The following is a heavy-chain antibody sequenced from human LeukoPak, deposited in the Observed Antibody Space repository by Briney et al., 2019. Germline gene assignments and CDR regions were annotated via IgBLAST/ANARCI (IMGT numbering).Heavy chain of an antibody. V-gene: IGHV3-30*18. Sequence: GRSLRLSCAASGFTFSSYGMHWVRQAPGKGLEWVAVISYDGSNKYYADSAKGRFTISRDNSKNTLYLQMNSLRAEDTAVYYCAKDLDSSGYFVDYWGQGTLVTVSS. J-gene: IGHJ4*02. CDR1: GFTFSSYG. CDR2: ISYDGSNK. CDR3: AKDLDSSGYFVDY. D-gene: IGHD3-22*01.